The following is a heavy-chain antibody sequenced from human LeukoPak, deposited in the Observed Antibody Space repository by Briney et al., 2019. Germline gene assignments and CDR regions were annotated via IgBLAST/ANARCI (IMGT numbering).Heavy chain of an antibody. J-gene: IGHJ5*02. CDR2: INAGNGNT. Sequence: ASVKVSCKASGYTFTSYAMHWVRQAPGQRLEWMGWINAGNGNTKYSQKFQGRVTITRDTSASTAYMGLSSLRSEDTAVYYCARDFDSSGRNWFDPWGQGTLVTVSS. D-gene: IGHD3-22*01. CDR3: ARDFDSSGRNWFDP. V-gene: IGHV1-3*01. CDR1: GYTFTSYA.